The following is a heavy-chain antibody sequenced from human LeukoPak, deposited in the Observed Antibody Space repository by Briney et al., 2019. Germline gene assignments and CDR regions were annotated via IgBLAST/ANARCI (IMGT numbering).Heavy chain of an antibody. CDR2: INPNSGGT. CDR3: ARGSSTSRIAVAGTRYYFDY. Sequence: ASVNVSCKASGYTFTGYYMHWVRQAPGQGLEWMGWINPNSGGTNYAQKFQGWVTMTRDTSISTAYMELSRLRSDDTAVYYCARGSSTSRIAVAGTRYYFDYWGQGTLVTVSS. J-gene: IGHJ4*02. V-gene: IGHV1-2*04. D-gene: IGHD6-19*01. CDR1: GYTFTGYY.